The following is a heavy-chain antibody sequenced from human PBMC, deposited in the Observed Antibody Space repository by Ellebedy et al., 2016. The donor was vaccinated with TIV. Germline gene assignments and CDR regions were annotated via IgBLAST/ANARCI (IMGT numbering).Heavy chain of an antibody. Sequence: GESLKISXAASGITFSSYDMSWVRQAPGKGLEWVSAISESGVSTYYADSVKGRFTISRDNSKNTLHLQMNSLRAEDTAVDYCAKEERLQYNWFDPWGQGTLVTVSS. D-gene: IGHD1-26*01. CDR1: GITFSSYD. CDR3: AKEERLQYNWFDP. CDR2: ISESGVST. V-gene: IGHV3-23*01. J-gene: IGHJ5*02.